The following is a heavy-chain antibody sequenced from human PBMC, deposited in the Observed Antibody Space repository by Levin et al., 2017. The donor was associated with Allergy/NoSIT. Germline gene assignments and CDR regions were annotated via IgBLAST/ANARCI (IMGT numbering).Heavy chain of an antibody. J-gene: IGHJ4*02. CDR3: ASYTRGYSYGKFDY. D-gene: IGHD5-18*01. CDR2: IIPIFGTA. Sequence: KISCKASGGTFSSYAISWVRQAPGQGLEWMGGIIPIFGTANYAQKFQGRVTITADESTSTAYMELSSLRSEDTAVYYCASYTRGYSYGKFDYWGQGTLVTVSS. V-gene: IGHV1-69*01. CDR1: GGTFSSYA.